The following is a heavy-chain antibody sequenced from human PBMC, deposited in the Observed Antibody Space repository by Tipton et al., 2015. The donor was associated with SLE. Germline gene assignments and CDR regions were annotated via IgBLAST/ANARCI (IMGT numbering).Heavy chain of an antibody. Sequence: SLRLSCAASGFTFSSYAMHWVRQAPGKGLEWVAVISYDGSNKYYADSVKGRFTISRDNSKNTLYLQMNSLRAEDTAVYYCARDPSVAGPRLWYFDLWGRGTLVTVSS. CDR3: ARDPSVAGPRLWYFDL. V-gene: IGHV3-30-3*01. CDR1: GFTFSSYA. J-gene: IGHJ2*01. CDR2: ISYDGSNK. D-gene: IGHD6-19*01.